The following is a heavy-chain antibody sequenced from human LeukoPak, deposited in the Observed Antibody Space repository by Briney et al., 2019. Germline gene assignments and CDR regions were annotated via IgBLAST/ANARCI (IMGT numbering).Heavy chain of an antibody. CDR1: GFTFSDSA. CDR3: ARDRYGDYAFDY. Sequence: GGSLRLSCTTSGFTFSDSAMNWVRQAPGKGLEWVSSISSSSSYIYYADSVKGRFTISRDNAKNSLYLQMNSLRAEDTAVYNCARDRYGDYAFDYWGQGTLVTVSS. CDR2: ISSSSSYI. D-gene: IGHD4-17*01. J-gene: IGHJ4*02. V-gene: IGHV3-21*01.